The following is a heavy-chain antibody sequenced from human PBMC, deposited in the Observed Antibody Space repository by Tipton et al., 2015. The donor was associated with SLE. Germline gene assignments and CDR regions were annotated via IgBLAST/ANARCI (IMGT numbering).Heavy chain of an antibody. Sequence: TLSLTCTVSGGSIGSSTYYWGWIRQPPGKGLEWIGSIYYSGSTHYRPSLKSRVTISVDTSKNQFSLKLNSLTAADTAVYYCARSRIGLGYNYDMDVWGKGTTVTVSS. CDR1: GGSIGSSTYY. CDR2: IYYSGST. D-gene: IGHD1-1*01. J-gene: IGHJ6*03. CDR3: ARSRIGLGYNYDMDV. V-gene: IGHV4-39*07.